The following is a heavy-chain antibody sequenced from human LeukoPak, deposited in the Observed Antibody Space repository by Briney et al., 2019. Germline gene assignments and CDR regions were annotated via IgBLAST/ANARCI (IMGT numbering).Heavy chain of an antibody. D-gene: IGHD5-18*01. CDR2: MNPNSGNT. J-gene: IGHJ4*02. Sequence: GASVKVSCKASGYTFTSYDIIWVRQATGQGLEWMGRMNPNSGNTGYAQKFPGRVTMTRNTSISTAYMELSSLRSEDTAVYYCARGGNVDTAMVYFDYWGQGTLVTVSS. CDR3: ARGGNVDTAMVYFDY. CDR1: GYTFTSYD. V-gene: IGHV1-8*01.